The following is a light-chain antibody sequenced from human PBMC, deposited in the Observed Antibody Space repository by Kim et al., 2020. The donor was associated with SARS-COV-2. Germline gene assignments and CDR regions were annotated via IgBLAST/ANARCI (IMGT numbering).Light chain of an antibody. CDR2: WAS. CDR3: QKYYSTPPGT. J-gene: IGKJ1*01. Sequence: TINCESRQSVLYRSNNKNYLAWYKQKPGQPPMLLIYWASTREYGVPDRFSVSGCGTDFTLTIRGLRAVDVALYYSQKYYSTPPGTFGQGAKVDSK. V-gene: IGKV4-1*01. CDR1: QSVLYRSNNKNY.